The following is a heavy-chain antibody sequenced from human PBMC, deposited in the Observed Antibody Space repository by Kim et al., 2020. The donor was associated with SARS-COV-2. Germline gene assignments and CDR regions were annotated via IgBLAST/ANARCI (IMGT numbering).Heavy chain of an antibody. D-gene: IGHD3-3*01. CDR3: ARVHKDVLRFLEWLSLPGGWFDP. CDR2: INAGNGNT. V-gene: IGHV1-3*01. CDR1: GYTFTSYA. J-gene: IGHJ5*02. Sequence: ASVKVSCKASGYTFTSYAMHWVRQAPGQRLEWMGWINAGNGNTKYSQKFQGRVTITRDTSASTAYMELSSLRSEDTAVYYCARVHKDVLRFLEWLSLPGGWFDPWGQGTLVTVSS.